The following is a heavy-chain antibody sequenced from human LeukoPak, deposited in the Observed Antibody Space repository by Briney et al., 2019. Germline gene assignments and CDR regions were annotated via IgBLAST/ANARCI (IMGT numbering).Heavy chain of an antibody. D-gene: IGHD6-13*01. CDR3: ASPAAGTNSDF. Sequence: PGGSLRLSRAASGFTFSGSAMSWIRQAPGKGLEWVSYISSSSGYTNYADSVKGRFTISRDNAKNSLYLQMNSLRAEDTAVYYCASPAAGTNSDFWGQGTLVTVSS. J-gene: IGHJ4*02. V-gene: IGHV3-11*03. CDR2: ISSSSGYT. CDR1: GFTFSGSA.